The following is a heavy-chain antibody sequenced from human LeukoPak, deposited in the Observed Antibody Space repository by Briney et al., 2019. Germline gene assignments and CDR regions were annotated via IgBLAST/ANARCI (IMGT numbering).Heavy chain of an antibody. Sequence: SETLSLTCTVSGGSISSYYWSWIRQPPGKGLEWIGYIYYSGSTNYNPSLKSRVTISVDTSKNQFSLKLSSVTAADTAVYYCARVMNYYDSSGYYYEGAFDYWGQGTLVTVSS. CDR3: ARVMNYYDSSGYYYEGAFDY. CDR1: GGSISSYY. CDR2: IYYSGST. D-gene: IGHD3-22*01. J-gene: IGHJ4*02. V-gene: IGHV4-59*01.